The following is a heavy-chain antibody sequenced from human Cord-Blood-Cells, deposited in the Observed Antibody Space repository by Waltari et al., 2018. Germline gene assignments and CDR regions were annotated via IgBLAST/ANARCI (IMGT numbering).Heavy chain of an antibody. CDR2: SRSKANRYAT. V-gene: IGHV3-73*02. CDR1: GFTFSGSA. Sequence: EVQLVESGGGLVQPGGSLKLSCAASGFTFSGSAMHWVRQASGKGRGWVGRSRSKANRYATAYAASVKGRFTISRDDSKNTAYLQMNSLKTEDTAVYYCTSTGYWGQGTLVTVSS. J-gene: IGHJ4*02. CDR3: TSTGY.